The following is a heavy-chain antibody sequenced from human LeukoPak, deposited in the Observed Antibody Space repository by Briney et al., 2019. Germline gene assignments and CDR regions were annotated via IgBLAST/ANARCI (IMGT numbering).Heavy chain of an antibody. CDR3: ARGRDSSGWYSYYYYMDV. J-gene: IGHJ6*03. D-gene: IGHD6-19*01. CDR2: INHSGST. Sequence: GSLRLSCAASGFTFSSYEMNWVRQPPGKGLEWIGGINHSGSTTYNPSLKSRVTISVDTSKNQFSLKLSSVTAADTAVYYGARGRDSSGWYSYYYYMDVWGKGTTVTISS. V-gene: IGHV4-34*01. CDR1: GFTFSSYE.